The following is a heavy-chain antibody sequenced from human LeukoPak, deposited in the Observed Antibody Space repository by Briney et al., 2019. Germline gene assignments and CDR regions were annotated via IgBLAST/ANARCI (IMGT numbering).Heavy chain of an antibody. Sequence: SETLSLTCAVSGGSISSSNWWSWVRQPPGKGLEWIGEIYHSGSTNYNPSLKSRVTISVDTSKNQFSLKLSSVTAADTAVYYCARISPVVVITSAWFDPWGQGTLVTVSS. CDR2: IYHSGST. D-gene: IGHD3-22*01. CDR1: GGSISSSNW. J-gene: IGHJ5*02. V-gene: IGHV4-4*02. CDR3: ARISPVVVITSAWFDP.